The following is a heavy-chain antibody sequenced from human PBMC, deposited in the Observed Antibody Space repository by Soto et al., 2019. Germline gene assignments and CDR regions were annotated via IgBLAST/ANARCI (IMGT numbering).Heavy chain of an antibody. J-gene: IGHJ4*02. V-gene: IGHV4-34*01. CDR3: ARGEPGSGSYYYFDY. CDR1: GGSFSGYY. Sequence: QVQLQQWGAGLLKPSETLSLTCAVYGGSFSGYYWSWIRQPPGKGLEWIGEINHSGSTNYNPSLKSRVTISVDTSKNQFSLKLSSVTAADTAVYYCARGEPGSGSYYYFDYWGQGTLVTVSS. D-gene: IGHD6-19*01. CDR2: INHSGST.